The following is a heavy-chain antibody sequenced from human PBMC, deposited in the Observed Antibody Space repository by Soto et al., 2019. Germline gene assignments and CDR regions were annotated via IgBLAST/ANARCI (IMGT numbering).Heavy chain of an antibody. V-gene: IGHV3-74*01. Sequence: EEQLVESGGGFVQPGGSLRLSCAASGFTFSSYWMHWVRRAPGKGLIWVSRISSDGGSTAYADSVQGRFTISRDNAQNTLYLQMNSLREEVTAVYFCVRGAPFDFWGQGTLVTVSS. CDR1: GFTFSSYW. J-gene: IGHJ4*02. CDR2: ISSDGGST. CDR3: VRGAPFDF.